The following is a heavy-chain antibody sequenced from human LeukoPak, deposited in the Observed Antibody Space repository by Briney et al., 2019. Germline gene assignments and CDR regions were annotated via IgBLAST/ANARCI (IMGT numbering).Heavy chain of an antibody. J-gene: IGHJ3*01. Sequence: GGSLRLSCAASGFAFSTYAMTWVRQAPEKGLQWVSTISTSGRATYYADSVEGRFTISRDNSRNTLYLQMNSLRGEDTAVYYCARYCSSASCPRGDFWGRGTMVTVSS. CDR3: ARYCSSASCPRGDF. V-gene: IGHV3-23*01. CDR1: GFAFSTYA. D-gene: IGHD2-2*01. CDR2: ISTSGRAT.